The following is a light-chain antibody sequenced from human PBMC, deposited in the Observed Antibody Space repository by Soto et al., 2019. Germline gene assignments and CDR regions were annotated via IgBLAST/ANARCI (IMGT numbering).Light chain of an antibody. V-gene: IGKV3-20*01. J-gene: IGKJ3*01. CDR2: GAS. Sequence: EIVLTQSPGTLSLSPGERATLSCRASQSVSSSNLAWYQQTPGQAPRLLIYGASSSATGIPDRFSGSGSGTDFTLTISRLEPEDVAVYYCQYGRSPLFTFGPGTTVDIK. CDR3: QYGRSPLFT. CDR1: QSVSSSN.